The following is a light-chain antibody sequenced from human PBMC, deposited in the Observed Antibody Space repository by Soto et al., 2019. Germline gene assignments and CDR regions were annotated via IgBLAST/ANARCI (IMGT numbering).Light chain of an antibody. CDR2: LGS. Sequence: DIVMTQSPPSLPLTPGEPASISCRSSQSLLHSNGYNYLDWYLQKPGQSPQLLIYLGSNRASGVPDRFSGSGSGTDFTLKISRVEAEDVGVYYCMQALQTPLTFGGGTKVDIK. J-gene: IGKJ4*01. CDR1: QSLLHSNGYNY. V-gene: IGKV2-28*01. CDR3: MQALQTPLT.